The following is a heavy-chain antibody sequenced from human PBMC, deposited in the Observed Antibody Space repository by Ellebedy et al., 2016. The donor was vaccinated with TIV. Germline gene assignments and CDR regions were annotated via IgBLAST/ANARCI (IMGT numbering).Heavy chain of an antibody. V-gene: IGHV6-1*01. CDR2: TYYRSKWNN. J-gene: IGHJ6*02. Sequence: SQTLSLTCVISGDSVSTDIGWHWIRQSTSRGLEWLGRTYYRSKWNNDYAVSLKSRITINPDTSKNLFSLQLNSVTPEDTAVYYCARGWFGSGMGVWGQGTTVTVSS. CDR3: ARGWFGSGMGV. CDR1: GDSVSTDIG. D-gene: IGHD3-10*01.